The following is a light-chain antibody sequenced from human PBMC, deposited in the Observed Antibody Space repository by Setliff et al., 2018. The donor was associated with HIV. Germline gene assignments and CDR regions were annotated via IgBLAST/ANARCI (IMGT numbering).Light chain of an antibody. J-gene: IGLJ2*01. CDR1: SSNIGDYNY. CDR3: TTYAGSMQGVV. V-gene: IGLV2-8*01. Sequence: QSVLTQPPSASGSPGQSVTISCAGTSSNIGDYNYISWYQQYPGKAPKLMIYEVNKRPSGVPDRFSGSKSGYTASLTVSGLQAEDEADYYCTTYAGSMQGVVFGGGTKVTVL. CDR2: EVN.